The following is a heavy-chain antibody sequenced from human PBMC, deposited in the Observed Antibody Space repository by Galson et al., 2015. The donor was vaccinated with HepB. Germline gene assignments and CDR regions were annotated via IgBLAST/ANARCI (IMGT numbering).Heavy chain of an antibody. J-gene: IGHJ4*02. Sequence: TLSLTCTVSGGSISSGGYYWSWIRQHPGKGLEWIGYIYYSGSTYYNPSLKSRVTISVDTSKNQFSLKLSSVTAADTAVYYCARLPSWQLPLIDYWGGEPWSPSPQ. CDR1: GGSISSGGYY. V-gene: IGHV4-31*03. CDR3: ARLPSWQLPLIDY. CDR2: IYYSGST. D-gene: IGHD2-2*01.